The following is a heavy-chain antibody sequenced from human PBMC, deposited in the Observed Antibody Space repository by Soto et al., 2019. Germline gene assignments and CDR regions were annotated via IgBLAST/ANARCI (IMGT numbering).Heavy chain of an antibody. CDR2: IHFTGTT. D-gene: IGHD2-8*02. V-gene: IGHV4-30-4*01. CDR3: ASTEMTVVTGGLGVDT. CDR1: GGSVSSGNYY. Sequence: QVQLRDSGPGLEQSSQTLSLTCSVSGGSVSSGNYYWSWIRQSPKKGLEWIGYIHFTGTTYSNPSIGGRGTVSMDTSRNQFFLKLTSVTAADTALYFCASTEMTVVTGGLGVDTWGQGTLVTASS. J-gene: IGHJ5*02.